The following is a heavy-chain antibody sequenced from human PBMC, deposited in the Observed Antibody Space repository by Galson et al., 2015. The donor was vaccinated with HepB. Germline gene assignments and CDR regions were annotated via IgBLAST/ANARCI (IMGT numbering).Heavy chain of an antibody. Sequence: SLRLSCAASGFSFGGYTMTWVRQAPGKGLEWVSSITSSSTFIYDADSVKGRFTISRDNAKNALYLQMKSLRADDTAVYYCARDGYSIGKSFDYWGQGALVTVSS. J-gene: IGHJ4*02. CDR1: GFSFGGYT. V-gene: IGHV3-21*01. CDR2: ITSSSTFI. D-gene: IGHD6-19*01. CDR3: ARDGYSIGKSFDY.